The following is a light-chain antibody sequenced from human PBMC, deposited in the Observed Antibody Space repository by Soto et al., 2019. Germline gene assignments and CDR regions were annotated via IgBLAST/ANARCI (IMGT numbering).Light chain of an antibody. CDR1: SSNIGADYD. CDR2: GNS. CDR3: QSYDSSQSVV. Sequence: QSVLTQPPSXXXXXXXXXXISCIGSSSNIGADYDVHWYQQLPGTAPKLLIYGNSTRPSGVPDRFSGSKSGNSASLAITALQAEDGADYYCQSYDSSQSVVFGGGTKLTVL. J-gene: IGLJ2*01. V-gene: IGLV1-40*01.